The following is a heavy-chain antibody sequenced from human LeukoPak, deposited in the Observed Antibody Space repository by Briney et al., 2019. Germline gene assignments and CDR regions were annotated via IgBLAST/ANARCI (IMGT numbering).Heavy chain of an antibody. Sequence: GGSLRLSCAASGFTFSTYWMSWVRQAPGKGLERVANIKQDGSEKYYVDSVKGRFTISRDNAESSLYLQMSSLRAEDTAVYYCARDLPFYDFWSGYSYYFDYWGQGTLVTVSS. CDR3: ARDLPFYDFWSGYSYYFDY. CDR1: GFTFSTYW. D-gene: IGHD3-3*01. J-gene: IGHJ4*02. CDR2: IKQDGSEK. V-gene: IGHV3-7*01.